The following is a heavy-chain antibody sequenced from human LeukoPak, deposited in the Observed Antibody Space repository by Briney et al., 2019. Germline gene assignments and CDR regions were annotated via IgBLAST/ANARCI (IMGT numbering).Heavy chain of an antibody. D-gene: IGHD2-15*01. CDR1: GDFISSRSFY. J-gene: IGHJ5*02. Sequence: PSETLSLTCSVSGDFISSRSFYWGWIRQPPGKGLEWIGSIYYSGNTYYNPSLKSRVTLSVDTSKNQFSLKLSSVTAADTAVYYCARHSLDIVVVISATDSWFDPWGQGTLVTVSS. V-gene: IGHV4-39*01. CDR2: IYYSGNT. CDR3: ARHSLDIVVVISATDSWFDP.